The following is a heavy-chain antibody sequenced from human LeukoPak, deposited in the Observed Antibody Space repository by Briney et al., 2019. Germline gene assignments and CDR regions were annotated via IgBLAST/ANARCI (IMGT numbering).Heavy chain of an antibody. CDR3: ARDSAHYDSSGYPDY. D-gene: IGHD3-22*01. J-gene: IGHJ4*02. CDR2: ISSSGSTI. CDR1: GFTFSSYE. V-gene: IGHV3-48*03. Sequence: GGSLRLSCAASGFTFSSYEINWVRQAPGKGLEWVSYISSSGSTIYYADSVKGRFTISRDNAKNSLYLQMNSLRAEDTAVYYCARDSAHYDSSGYPDYWGQGTLVTVSS.